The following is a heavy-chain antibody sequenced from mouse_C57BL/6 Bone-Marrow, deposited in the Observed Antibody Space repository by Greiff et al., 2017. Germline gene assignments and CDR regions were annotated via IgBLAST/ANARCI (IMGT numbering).Heavy chain of an antibody. V-gene: IGHV5-17*01. Sequence: SGGGLVKPGGSLKLSCAASGFTFSDYGMHWVRQAPEKGLEWVAYISSGSSTIYYADTVKGRFTISRDNAKNTLFLQMTSLRSEDTAMXYCARGGTVVATGAMDYWGQGTSVTVSS. CDR3: ARGGTVVATGAMDY. CDR2: ISSGSSTI. D-gene: IGHD1-1*01. CDR1: GFTFSDYG. J-gene: IGHJ4*01.